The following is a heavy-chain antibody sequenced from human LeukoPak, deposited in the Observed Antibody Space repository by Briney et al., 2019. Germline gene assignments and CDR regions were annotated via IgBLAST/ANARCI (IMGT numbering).Heavy chain of an antibody. CDR1: GFTFNTYW. V-gene: IGHV3-7*01. CDR2: IKEDGTEK. CDR3: IRGGFSLDY. J-gene: IGHJ4*02. D-gene: IGHD3-16*01. Sequence: GGSLRLSCAASGFTFNTYWMSWVRQAPGKGLEWVANIKEDGTEKYYVDSVKGRFTIPRDNAERSMHLQMNSLRAEDTAVYYCIRGGFSLDYWGQGTLVTVSS.